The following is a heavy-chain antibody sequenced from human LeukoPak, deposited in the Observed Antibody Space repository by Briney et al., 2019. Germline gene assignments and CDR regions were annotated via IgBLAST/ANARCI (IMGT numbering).Heavy chain of an antibody. D-gene: IGHD6-13*01. J-gene: IGHJ6*03. Sequence: GGSLRLSCAASGFTFSSYAMSWVRQAPGKGLEWVSAISGSGGSTYYADSVKGRFTISRDNSKNTLYLQMNSLRAEDTAVYYCAKAAAGTLGWYYYYYMDVWGKGTTVTVSS. CDR3: AKAAAGTLGWYYYYYMDV. V-gene: IGHV3-23*01. CDR1: GFTFSSYA. CDR2: ISGSGGST.